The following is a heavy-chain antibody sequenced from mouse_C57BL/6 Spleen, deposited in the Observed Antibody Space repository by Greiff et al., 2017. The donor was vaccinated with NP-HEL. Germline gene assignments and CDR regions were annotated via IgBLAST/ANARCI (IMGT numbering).Heavy chain of an antibody. J-gene: IGHJ1*03. CDR2: ISDGGSYT. D-gene: IGHD1-1*01. V-gene: IGHV5-4*01. CDR1: GFTFSSYA. CDR3: ARVVHCGSSYGYFDV. Sequence: EVQLVESGGGLVKPGGSLKLSCAASGFTFSSYAMSWVRQTPEKGLEWVATISDGGSYTYYPDNVKGRFTISRDNAKNNLYLQMSHLKSEDTAMYYGARVVHCGSSYGYFDVWGTGTTVTVSS.